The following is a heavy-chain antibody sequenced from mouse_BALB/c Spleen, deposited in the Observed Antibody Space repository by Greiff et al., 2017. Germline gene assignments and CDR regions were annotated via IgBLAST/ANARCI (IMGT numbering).Heavy chain of an antibody. J-gene: IGHJ4*01. V-gene: IGHV5-9-3*01. CDR3: ARQSTTATYYYAMDY. CDR2: ISSGGSYT. CDR1: GFTFSSYA. Sequence: EVQLVESGGGLVKPGGSLKLSCAASGFTFSSYAMSWVRQTPEKRLEWVATISSGGSYTYYPDSVKGRFTISRDNAKNTLYLQMSSLRSEDTAMYYCARQSTTATYYYAMDYWGQGTSVTVSS. D-gene: IGHD1-2*01.